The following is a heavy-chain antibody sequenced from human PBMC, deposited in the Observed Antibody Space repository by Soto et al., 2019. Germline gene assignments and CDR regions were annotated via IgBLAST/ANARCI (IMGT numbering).Heavy chain of an antibody. CDR2: IYSGGST. CDR1: GFTVSSNY. CDR3: ARFLMVYAKPSRWYFDL. J-gene: IGHJ2*01. Sequence: EVQLVESGGGLVQPGGSLRLSCAASGFTVSSNYMSWVRQAPGKGLEWVSVIYSGGSTYYADSVKGRFTISRDNSKNTLYLQMNSLRAEDTAVYYCARFLMVYAKPSRWYFDLWGRGTLVTVSS. D-gene: IGHD2-8*01. V-gene: IGHV3-66*01.